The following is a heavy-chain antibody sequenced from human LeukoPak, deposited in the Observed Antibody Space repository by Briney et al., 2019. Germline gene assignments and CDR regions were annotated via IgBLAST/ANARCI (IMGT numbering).Heavy chain of an antibody. CDR3: ARIRSSGWYGWDY. D-gene: IGHD6-19*01. J-gene: IGHJ4*02. Sequence: PSETLSLTCTVSGGSISSYYWSWIRQPPGKGLEWIGYIYYSGSTNYNPSLKSRVTISVDTSKNQFSLKLSSVTAADTAVYYCARIRSSGWYGWDYWGQGTLVIVSS. CDR2: IYYSGST. V-gene: IGHV4-59*08. CDR1: GGSISSYY.